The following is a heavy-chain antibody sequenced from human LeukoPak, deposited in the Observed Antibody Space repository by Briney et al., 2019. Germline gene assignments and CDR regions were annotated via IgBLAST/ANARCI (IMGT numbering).Heavy chain of an antibody. Sequence: GGSLRLSCAASGFSFDDYAMHWVRQAPGKGLKWVSFISGDGGTTYYADSVKGRFTTSRDNSKNSLYLQMSSLTTEDTAFYYCTALLMPTTYNWFDPWGQGTLVIVSS. CDR1: GFSFDDYA. CDR3: TALLMPTTYNWFDP. D-gene: IGHD2-8*01. V-gene: IGHV3-43*02. J-gene: IGHJ5*02. CDR2: ISGDGGTT.